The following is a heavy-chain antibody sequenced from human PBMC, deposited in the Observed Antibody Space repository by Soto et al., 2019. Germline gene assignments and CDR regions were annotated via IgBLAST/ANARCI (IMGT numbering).Heavy chain of an antibody. CDR2: INAGNGKT. CDR3: ARSIVVVTALDY. CDR1: GYTFTSYA. V-gene: IGHV1-3*05. D-gene: IGHD2-21*02. Sequence: QVQLVQSGAEEKKPGASVKVSCKASGYTFTSYAMHWVHQAPGQRLEWMEWINAGNGKTKYSQTLQGRVTITRDTSASTAYMELSSLRSEDTAVYYCARSIVVVTALDYWGQGTLVTVSS. J-gene: IGHJ4*02.